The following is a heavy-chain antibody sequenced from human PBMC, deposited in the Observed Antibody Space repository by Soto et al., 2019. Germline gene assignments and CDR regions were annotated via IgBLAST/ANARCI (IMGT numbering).Heavy chain of an antibody. CDR2: IKQDGSEK. CDR1: GFTFSSYW. J-gene: IGHJ5*02. CDR3: AKARGSSGLDP. D-gene: IGHD6-19*01. V-gene: IGHV3-7*01. Sequence: EVQLVESGGGLVQPGGSLRLSCAASGFTFSSYWMSWVRQAPGKGLEWVANIKQDGSEKYYVDSVKGQFTITRDNAKNSLYLQMNSLRAEDTAVYYCAKARGSSGLDPWGQGNLVTVSS.